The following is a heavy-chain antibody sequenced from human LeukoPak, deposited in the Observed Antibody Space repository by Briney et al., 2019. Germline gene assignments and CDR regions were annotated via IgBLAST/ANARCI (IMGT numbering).Heavy chain of an antibody. V-gene: IGHV3-23*01. J-gene: IGHJ4*02. CDR1: GFAFSSYA. CDR2: ISGSSSSS. D-gene: IGHD3-22*01. CDR3: VKEGEVVITHRFDS. Sequence: PGGSLRLSCAASGFAFSSYAMTWVRQAPGKGLEWASGISGSSSSSYYADSVKGRFTISRDYSNNTVYLQMNSLRAEDTAVYYCVKEGEVVITHRFDSWGQGTLVTVSS.